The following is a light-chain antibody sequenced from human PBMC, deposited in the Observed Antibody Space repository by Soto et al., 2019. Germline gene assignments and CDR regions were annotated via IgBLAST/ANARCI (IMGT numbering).Light chain of an antibody. CDR1: QSASSY. Sequence: EIVLTQSPATLSLSPGERATLSCRASQSASSYLVWYQQKPGQAPRLLIYDASNRVTGIPARFSGSGSGTDFTLTISSLEPEDFAVYYCQQRSNWPITFGQGTRLEIK. CDR3: QQRSNWPIT. J-gene: IGKJ5*01. CDR2: DAS. V-gene: IGKV3-11*01.